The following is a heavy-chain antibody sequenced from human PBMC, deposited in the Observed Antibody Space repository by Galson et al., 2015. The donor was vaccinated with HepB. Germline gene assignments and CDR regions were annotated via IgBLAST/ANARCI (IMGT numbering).Heavy chain of an antibody. D-gene: IGHD6-13*01. CDR2: IWFDGSTK. CDR3: ARGPLTSSWSHYSDD. J-gene: IGHJ4*02. Sequence: SLRLSCAASGYSFRKYTMHWVRQAPGKGLEWVAVIWFDGSTKFYADSVKGRCTISRDDSMNTLYLQMHGLRVDDTALYFCARGPLTSSWSHYSDDWGRGTLVTVSA. CDR1: GYSFRKYT. V-gene: IGHV3-33*01.